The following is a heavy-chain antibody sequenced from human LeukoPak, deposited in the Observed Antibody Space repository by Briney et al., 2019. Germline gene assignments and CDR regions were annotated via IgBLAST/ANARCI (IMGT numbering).Heavy chain of an antibody. CDR1: GFTFTSHS. CDR3: AKGRGYNYWDGFDI. Sequence: PGGSLRLSCAASGFTFTSHSLNWVRQAPGKGLEWVSSISSSSSYIYYADSVKGRFTISRDNSKNTLYMQMNSLRAEDTAVYYCAKGRGYNYWDGFDIWGQGTMVTVSS. V-gene: IGHV3-21*04. J-gene: IGHJ3*02. CDR2: ISSSSSYI. D-gene: IGHD5-24*01.